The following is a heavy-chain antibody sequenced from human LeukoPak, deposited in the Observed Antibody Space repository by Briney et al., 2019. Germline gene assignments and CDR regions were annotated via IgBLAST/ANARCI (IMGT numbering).Heavy chain of an antibody. J-gene: IGHJ6*03. V-gene: IGHV3-48*01. CDR2: ISSSSSTI. CDR1: GFTFSSYS. CDR3: AKTYYDFWSGQYYYYYMDV. D-gene: IGHD3-3*01. Sequence: GGSLRLSCAASGFTFSSYSMNWVRQAPGKGLEWVSYISSSSSTIYYADSVKGRFTISRDNAKNSLYLQMNSLRAEDTAVYYCAKTYYDFWSGQYYYYYMDVWGKGTTVTVSS.